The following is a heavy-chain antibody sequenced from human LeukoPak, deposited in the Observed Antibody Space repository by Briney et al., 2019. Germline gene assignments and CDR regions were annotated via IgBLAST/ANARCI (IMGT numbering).Heavy chain of an antibody. J-gene: IGHJ4*02. V-gene: IGHV3-23*01. CDR3: AKGSGGWPYYFDY. CDR2: ISGDGGGT. CDR1: GFTFRSYS. Sequence: PGGSLRLSCAASGFTFRSYSMSWVRQAPGKGLEWVSAISGDGGGTYYADSVKGRFTISRDNSKNTLYLQMDSLRDEDTAVYYCAKGSGGWPYYFDYWGQGTLVTVSS. D-gene: IGHD6-19*01.